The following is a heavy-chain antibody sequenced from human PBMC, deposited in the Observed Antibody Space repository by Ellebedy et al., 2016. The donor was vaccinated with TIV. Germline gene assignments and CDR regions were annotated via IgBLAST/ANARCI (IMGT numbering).Heavy chain of an antibody. Sequence: AASVQVSCKASGYTFTSYGISWVRQAPGQGLEWMGWISGYSGNTNYAQKLQGRVTMTTDTSTSTAYMELRSLRSDDTAVYYCARDRYIKRIAWFDPWGQGTLVAVSS. CDR2: ISGYSGNT. CDR1: GYTFTSYG. V-gene: IGHV1-18*04. D-gene: IGHD2-2*02. J-gene: IGHJ5*02. CDR3: ARDRYIKRIAWFDP.